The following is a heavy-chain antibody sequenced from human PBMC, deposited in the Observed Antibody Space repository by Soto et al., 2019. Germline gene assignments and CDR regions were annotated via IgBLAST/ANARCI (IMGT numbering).Heavy chain of an antibody. J-gene: IGHJ6*02. CDR3: ARSPRTRHYYYYCMDV. D-gene: IGHD6-6*01. V-gene: IGHV1-69*01. CDR1: GGTFSSYA. Sequence: QVQLVQSGAEVKKPGSSVKVCCKASGGTFSSYAISWVRQAPGQGLEWMGGIIPIFGTANYAQKFQGRVTITADESTSTAYMELSSLRSDDTAVYYCARSPRTRHYYYYCMDVWGQGTTVTVSS. CDR2: IIPIFGTA.